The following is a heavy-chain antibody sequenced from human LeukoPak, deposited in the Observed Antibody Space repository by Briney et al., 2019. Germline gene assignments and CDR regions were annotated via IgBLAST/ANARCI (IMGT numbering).Heavy chain of an antibody. V-gene: IGHV3-20*04. CDR2: INWSGVST. J-gene: IGHJ2*01. D-gene: IGHD5-18*01. Sequence: PGGSLRLSCAASGFCFDDYAMSSGRQAPGEGLEWVSGINWSGVSTGYAHSLKGRLTISRDNTTNSLFLQLISLRAEDTAFYYCAKGKDTLTPYWYFDVWGRGTLVSVSS. CDR1: GFCFDDYA. CDR3: AKGKDTLTPYWYFDV.